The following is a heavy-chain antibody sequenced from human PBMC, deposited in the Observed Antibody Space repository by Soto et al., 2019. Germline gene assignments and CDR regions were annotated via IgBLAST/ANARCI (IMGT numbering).Heavy chain of an antibody. D-gene: IGHD6-6*01. CDR1: GGTFSSYA. V-gene: IGHV1-69*13. CDR3: ARDLAASLQGAFHX. J-gene: IGHJ3*02. CDR2: IIPIFGTA. Sequence: SVKVSCKASGGTFSSYAISWVRQAPGQGLEWMGVIIPIFGTANYAQKFQGRVTITADESTSTAYMELSSLRSEDTTVYYCARDLAASLQGAFHXWGQGTMVTVS.